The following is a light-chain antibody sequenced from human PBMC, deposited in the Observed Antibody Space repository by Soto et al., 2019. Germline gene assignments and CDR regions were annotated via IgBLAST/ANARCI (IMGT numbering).Light chain of an antibody. J-gene: IGKJ4*01. Sequence: DIQMTQSPSSLSASVGERVTITCRASQSISSYLNWYQQKPGEAPKLLIYAASSLQSGVPSRFSGSGYGTDFTLNISSLQPEDFATYYCQQSYSSPLSFGGGTKVEIK. CDR1: QSISSY. V-gene: IGKV1-39*01. CDR3: QQSYSSPLS. CDR2: AAS.